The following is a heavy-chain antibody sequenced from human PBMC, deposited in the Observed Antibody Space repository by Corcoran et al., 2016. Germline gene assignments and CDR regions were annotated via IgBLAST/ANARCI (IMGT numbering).Heavy chain of an antibody. CDR1: GFTFSSYG. CDR2: ISYDGSNK. CDR3: AKEPYYYDSSGYYSEDYFDY. V-gene: IGHV3-30*18. J-gene: IGHJ4*02. Sequence: QVQLVESGGGVVQPGRSLRLSCAASGFTFSSYGMHWVRQAPGKGLEWVAVISYDGSNKYYADSVKGRFTISRDNSKNTLYLQMKSLRAEDTAVYYCAKEPYYYDSSGYYSEDYFDYWGQGTLVTVSS. D-gene: IGHD3-22*01.